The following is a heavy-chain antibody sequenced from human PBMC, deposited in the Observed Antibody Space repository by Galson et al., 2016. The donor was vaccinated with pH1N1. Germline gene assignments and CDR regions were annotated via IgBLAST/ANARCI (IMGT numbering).Heavy chain of an antibody. J-gene: IGHJ6*03. V-gene: IGHV3-21*01. CDR1: GFTFTAYS. CDR3: ARDPGRPRLFYTDV. Sequence: SLRLSCAASGFTFTAYSMNWVRQAPGKGLEWVASITSNSFHIYYTDSVRGRFTVSRDNAKNSLYLHMNSLSAEDTAVYYCARDPGRPRLFYTDVWGKGTTVTVSS. CDR2: ITSNSFHI. D-gene: IGHD1-26*01.